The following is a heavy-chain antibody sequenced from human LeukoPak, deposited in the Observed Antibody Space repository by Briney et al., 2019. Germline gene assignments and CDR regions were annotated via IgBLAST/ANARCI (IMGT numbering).Heavy chain of an antibody. CDR1: GFTFDDYG. CDR2: INWNGGST. J-gene: IGHJ4*02. D-gene: IGHD3-22*01. Sequence: PGGSLRLSCAASGFTFDDYGMSWVRQAPGKGLEWVSGINWNGGSTGYADSVKGRFTISRDNAKNSLYLQMNSLRAEDTALYYCAREVLAYYDSSGANPNFDYWGQGTLVTVSS. V-gene: IGHV3-20*04. CDR3: AREVLAYYDSSGANPNFDY.